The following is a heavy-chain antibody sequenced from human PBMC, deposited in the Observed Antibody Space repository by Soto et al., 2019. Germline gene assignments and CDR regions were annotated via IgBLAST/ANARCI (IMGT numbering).Heavy chain of an antibody. CDR1: GDSFNDYY. V-gene: IGHV1-2*04. Sequence: QVQLVQSGAEVRKPGASVTVSCRSSGDSFNDYYIHWVRQAPGQGFAWMGWINPNGGVTKYAQKFQGWVSMTSDTSIRPVYMQLSRLRSDDTAVYYCARESGGATATLDYYYFYMDVWGTGTTVTVSS. CDR3: ARESGGATATLDYYYFYMDV. CDR2: INPNGGVT. J-gene: IGHJ6*03. D-gene: IGHD5-12*01.